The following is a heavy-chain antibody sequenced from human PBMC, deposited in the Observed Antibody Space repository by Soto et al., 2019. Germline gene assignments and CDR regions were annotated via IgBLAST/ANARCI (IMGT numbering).Heavy chain of an antibody. CDR2: IYYSGST. J-gene: IGHJ4*02. CDR3: ARNLGAILWFGELLPHYFDY. D-gene: IGHD3-10*01. Sequence: SETLSLTCTVSGGSISSSSYYWGWIRQPPGKGLEWIGSIYYSGSTYYNPSLKSRVTISVDTSKNQFSLKLSSVTAADTAVYYCARNLGAILWFGELLPHYFDYWGQGTLVTVSS. CDR1: GGSISSSSYY. V-gene: IGHV4-39*01.